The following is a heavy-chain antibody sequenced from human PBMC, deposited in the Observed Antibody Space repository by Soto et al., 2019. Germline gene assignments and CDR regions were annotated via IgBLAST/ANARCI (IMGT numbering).Heavy chain of an antibody. V-gene: IGHV5-51*01. CDR1: GYSFTSYW. J-gene: IGHJ3*02. D-gene: IGHD5-18*01. CDR3: ARHAGYSYGYVGPDAFDI. CDR2: IYPGDSDT. Sequence: PGESLKISCKGSGYSFTSYWIGWVRQMPGKGLGWMGIIYPGDSDTRYSPSFQGQVTISVDKSISTAYLQWSSLKGSGTAMYYCARHAGYSYGYVGPDAFDIWGQGTMVTVSS.